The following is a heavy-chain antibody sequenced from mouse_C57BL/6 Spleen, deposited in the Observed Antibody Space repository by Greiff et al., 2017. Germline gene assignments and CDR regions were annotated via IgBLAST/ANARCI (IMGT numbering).Heavy chain of an antibody. CDR1: GYTFTGYW. Sequence: LVESGAELMKPGASVKLSCKATGYTFTGYWIEWVKQRPGHGLEWIGEILPGSGSTHYNEKFKGKATFTADTSSNTAYMQLSSLTTEDSAIYYCARSYGSDYYAMDYWGQGTSVTVSS. CDR2: ILPGSGST. V-gene: IGHV1-9*01. D-gene: IGHD1-1*01. CDR3: ARSYGSDYYAMDY. J-gene: IGHJ4*01.